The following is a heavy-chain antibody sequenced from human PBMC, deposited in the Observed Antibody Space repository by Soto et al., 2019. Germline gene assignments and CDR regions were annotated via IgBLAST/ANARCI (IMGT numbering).Heavy chain of an antibody. CDR1: GFTFSSYA. CDR2: ISYDGSNK. J-gene: IGHJ6*02. D-gene: IGHD4-17*01. CDR3: ARAGGDYGFYYYGMDV. Sequence: GGSLRLSCAASGFTFSSYAMHWVRQAPGKGLEWVAVISYDGSNKYYADSVKGRFTISRDNSKNTLYLQMNSLRAEDTAVYYCARAGGDYGFYYYGMDVWGQGTTVTV. V-gene: IGHV3-30-3*01.